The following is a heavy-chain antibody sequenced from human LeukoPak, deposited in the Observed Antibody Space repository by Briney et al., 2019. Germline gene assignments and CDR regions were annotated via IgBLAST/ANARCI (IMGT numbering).Heavy chain of an antibody. CDR1: GFTFSSYS. D-gene: IGHD2-2*02. J-gene: IGHJ4*02. CDR2: INSDGSTT. CDR3: ASYFRCSGATCYTNY. V-gene: IGHV3-74*01. Sequence: PGGSLRLSCAASGFTFSSYSMNWVRQAPGKGLVWVSRINSDGSTTNYADSVKGRFTISRDNAKNTLYLQMNSLRAEDTAVYYCASYFRCSGATCYTNYWGQGTLVTVSS.